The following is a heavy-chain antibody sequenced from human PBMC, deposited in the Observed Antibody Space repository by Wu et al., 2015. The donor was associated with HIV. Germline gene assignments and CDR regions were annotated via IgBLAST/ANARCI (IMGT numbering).Heavy chain of an antibody. CDR3: AKVHRETRKKVFCSSSGCYDLLYYFHY. J-gene: IGHJ4*02. CDR2: INPLFGTT. D-gene: IGHD6-19*01. CDR1: GDGFTSYA. V-gene: IGHV1-69*05. Sequence: QAQLVQFGAEVKKPGSSVKVTCKASGDGFTSYAVSWVRQAPGQGLEWMGGINPLFGTTKHAQKFQDRVTFTTDESKTTAYMELNSLRSEDTAVYFCAKVHRETRKKVFCSSSGCYDLLYYFHYWGQGTQVVVSS.